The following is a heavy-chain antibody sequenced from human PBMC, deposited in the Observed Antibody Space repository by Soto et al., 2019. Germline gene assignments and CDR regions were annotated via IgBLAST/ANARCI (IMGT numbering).Heavy chain of an antibody. J-gene: IGHJ4*02. V-gene: IGHV4-39*01. CDR3: ARLLGYCSGGSCQTSDY. CDR1: GGSISSSSYY. Sequence: SETLSLTCTVSGGSISSSSYYWGWIRQPPGKGLEWIGSIYYSGSTYYNPSLKSRVTISVDTSKNQFSLKLSSVTAADTAVYYCARLLGYCSGGSCQTSDYWGQGTLVTLSS. D-gene: IGHD2-15*01. CDR2: IYYSGST.